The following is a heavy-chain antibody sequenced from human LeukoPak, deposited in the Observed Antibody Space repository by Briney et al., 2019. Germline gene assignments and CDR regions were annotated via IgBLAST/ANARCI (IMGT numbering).Heavy chain of an antibody. CDR1: GFAFSSHG. CDR3: ARDGDTLSYYYYGMDV. J-gene: IGHJ6*02. D-gene: IGHD3-10*01. Sequence: GSLRLSCLATGFAFSSHGMTWVRQPPGKGLEWIGYIYYSGSTNYNPSLKSRVTISVDTSKNQFSLKLSSVTAADTAVYYCARDGDTLSYYYYGMDVWGQGTTVTVSS. V-gene: IGHV4-59*11. CDR2: IYYSGST.